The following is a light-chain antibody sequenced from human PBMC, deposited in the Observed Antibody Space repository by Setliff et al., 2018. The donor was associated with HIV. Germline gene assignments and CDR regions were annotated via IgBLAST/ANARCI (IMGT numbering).Light chain of an antibody. CDR2: EVT. V-gene: IGLV2-8*01. CDR1: SSDVGGYNY. Sequence: ALTQPPSASGSPGQSVTISCTGTSSDVGGYNYVSWYQQHPGKAPKLIIYEVTKRPSGVPDRFSGPKSGNTASLTVSGLQAEDEADYYCSSYAGSSTYVFGTGTKVTVL. CDR3: SSYAGSSTYV. J-gene: IGLJ1*01.